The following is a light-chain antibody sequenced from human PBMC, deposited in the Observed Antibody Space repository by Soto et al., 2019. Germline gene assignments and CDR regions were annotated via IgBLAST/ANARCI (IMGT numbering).Light chain of an antibody. V-gene: IGKV1-39*01. CDR1: QSISSY. CDR2: AAS. CDR3: QQSYSTPRT. J-gene: IGKJ1*01. Sequence: DIKMTQSPSSLSASVGDRATITCRASQSISSYLNWYQQKPGKAPKLLIYAASSLQSGVPSRFSGSGSGTDFTLTISSLQPEDFATYYCQQSYSTPRTFGQGTK.